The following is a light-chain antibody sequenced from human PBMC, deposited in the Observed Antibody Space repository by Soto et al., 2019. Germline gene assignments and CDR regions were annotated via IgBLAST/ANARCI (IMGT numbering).Light chain of an antibody. CDR2: AAS. J-gene: IGKJ1*01. Sequence: DIQMTQSPSAMSASVGDRVTITCRASQGIRNYLAWFQQTPGKVPKRXIYAASSLQSGVPSRFSGSGSGTEFTLTISSLQPDDVATAYCQLFHSYSSTFGQGTKVDIK. CDR3: QLFHSYSST. CDR1: QGIRNY. V-gene: IGKV1-17*03.